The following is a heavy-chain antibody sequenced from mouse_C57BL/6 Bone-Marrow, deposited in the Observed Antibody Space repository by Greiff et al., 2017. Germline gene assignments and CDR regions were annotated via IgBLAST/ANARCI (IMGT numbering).Heavy chain of an antibody. CDR2: ISSGGSYT. J-gene: IGHJ3*01. CDR1: GFTFSSYG. Sequence: EVKLEQSGAELVKPGGSVKLSCAASGFTFSSYGMSWVRQTPDKRLEWVETISSGGSYTYYPNSVKGRYTISRDKAKNTLYLQLSSLKSEDTAMYDCERHKHSWGQGTLVTVSA. V-gene: IGHV5-6*01. CDR3: ERHKHS.